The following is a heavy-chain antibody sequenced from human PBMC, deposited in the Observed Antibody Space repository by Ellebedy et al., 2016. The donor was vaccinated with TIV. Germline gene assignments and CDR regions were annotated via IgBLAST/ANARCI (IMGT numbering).Heavy chain of an antibody. CDR1: GFTFSSHG. Sequence: GESLKISCSASGFTFSSHGMHWVRQAPGKGLEWVALISYDGSNKAYVDSVKGRFTISRDNSKNTLYLQINSLRPEDTAVYYCAREGVVVIAIDYWGQGNLVTVSS. V-gene: IGHV3-30-3*01. CDR3: AREGVVVIAIDY. D-gene: IGHD3-22*01. J-gene: IGHJ4*02. CDR2: ISYDGSNK.